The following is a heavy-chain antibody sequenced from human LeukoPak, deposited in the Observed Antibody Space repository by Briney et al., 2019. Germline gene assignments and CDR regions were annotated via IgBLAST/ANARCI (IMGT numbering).Heavy chain of an antibody. Sequence: ASVKVSCKVSGYTLTELSMHWVRQAPGKGLEWMGGFDPEDGETIYAQKFQGRVTMTEDTSTDTAYMELSSLRSEDTAVYYCATQAGHPEVIDAFDIWGQGTMVTVSS. V-gene: IGHV1-24*01. CDR3: ATQAGHPEVIDAFDI. CDR2: FDPEDGET. CDR1: GYTLTELS. J-gene: IGHJ3*02.